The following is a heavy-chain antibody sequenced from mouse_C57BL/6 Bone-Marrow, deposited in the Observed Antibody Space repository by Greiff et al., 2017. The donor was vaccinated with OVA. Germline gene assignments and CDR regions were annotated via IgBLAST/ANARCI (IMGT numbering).Heavy chain of an antibody. CDR2: ISNLAYSI. Sequence: EVKLVESGGGLVQPGGSLKLSCAASGFTFSDYGMAWVRQAPRTGPEWVAFISNLAYSIYYADTVTGRFTISRENAKNTLYLEMSSLRSEDTAMYYCARHGHDGYGFDYWGQGTTLTVSS. J-gene: IGHJ2*01. V-gene: IGHV5-15*04. D-gene: IGHD2-3*01. CDR1: GFTFSDYG. CDR3: ARHGHDGYGFDY.